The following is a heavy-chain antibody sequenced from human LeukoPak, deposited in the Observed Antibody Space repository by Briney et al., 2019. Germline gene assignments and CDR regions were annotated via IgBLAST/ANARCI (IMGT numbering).Heavy chain of an antibody. CDR1: GFTVNGNY. Sequence: GGSQRLSCVASGFTVNGNYMSWVRQAPGKGLEWVSVIYSGGTTYYADSVKGRFTISRDNSKNTLYLQMNSLRAEDTAVYYCARVGHYGSGSCFESWGQGTLVTVSS. D-gene: IGHD3-10*01. CDR2: IYSGGTT. J-gene: IGHJ4*02. CDR3: ARVGHYGSGSCFES. V-gene: IGHV3-53*01.